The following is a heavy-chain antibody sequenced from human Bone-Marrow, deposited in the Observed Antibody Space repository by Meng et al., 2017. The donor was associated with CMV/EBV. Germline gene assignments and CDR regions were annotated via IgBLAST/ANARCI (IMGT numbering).Heavy chain of an antibody. D-gene: IGHD3-3*01. CDR2: ISPYNDNT. J-gene: IGHJ4*02. Sequence: ASVKVSCKASGYTFTSYGISWVRQAPGHGLEWMAWISPYNDNTNYAQRLQGRVTLTTDTSTRTAYMELRSLRSDDTAVYYCARIDLTFTIFGVVPNWGRETPVTAPQ. V-gene: IGHV1-18*01. CDR3: ARIDLTFTIFGVVPN. CDR1: GYTFTSYG.